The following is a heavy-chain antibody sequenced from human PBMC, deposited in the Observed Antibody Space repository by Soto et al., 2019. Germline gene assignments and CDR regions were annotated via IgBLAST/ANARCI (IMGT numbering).Heavy chain of an antibody. V-gene: IGHV3-23*01. J-gene: IGHJ4*02. CDR2: ISGGAGST. D-gene: IGHD4-4*01. CDR1: GFTFSHYA. Sequence: EVRLLESGGGLVQPGGSLRLSCAASGFTFSHYAMSWVRQAPGKGLEWVSAISGGAGSTYYADSVKGRFTISRDNSRNVLYLQMNSLRGEDTATYYCAKDRVQTTVTALDYWGQGTLVTVSS. CDR3: AKDRVQTTVTALDY.